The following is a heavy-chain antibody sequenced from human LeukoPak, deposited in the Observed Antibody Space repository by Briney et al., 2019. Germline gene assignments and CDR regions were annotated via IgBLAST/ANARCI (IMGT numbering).Heavy chain of an antibody. D-gene: IGHD6-13*01. J-gene: IGHJ4*02. V-gene: IGHV3-7*01. Sequence: GGSLRLSCAASGFAFSSYWMTWVRQAPGKGLEWVANIKPDGSVGYYVDSVRGRFIISRDNAGNSLYLQMNSLRVEDTAVYYCTQNLVAAAGDHWGQGTLLIVSS. CDR1: GFAFSSYW. CDR2: IKPDGSVG. CDR3: TQNLVAAAGDH.